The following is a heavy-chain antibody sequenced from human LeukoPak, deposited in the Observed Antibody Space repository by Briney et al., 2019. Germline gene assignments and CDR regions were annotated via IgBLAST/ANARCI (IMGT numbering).Heavy chain of an antibody. CDR1: GYTFTSYG. J-gene: IGHJ4*02. V-gene: IGHV1-18*01. CDR2: ISAYNGNT. D-gene: IGHD1-26*01. Sequence: ASVKVSCKASGYTFTSYGISWVQQAPGQGLEWMGWISAYNGNTNYAQKLQGRVTMTTDTSTSTAYMELRSLRSDDTAVYYCAREESIGRYQFLHDYWGQGTLVTVSS. CDR3: AREESIGRYQFLHDY.